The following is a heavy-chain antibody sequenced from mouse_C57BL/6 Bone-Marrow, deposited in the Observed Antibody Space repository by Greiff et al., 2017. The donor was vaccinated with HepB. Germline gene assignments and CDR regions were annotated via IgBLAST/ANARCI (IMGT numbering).Heavy chain of an antibody. CDR1: GYTFTSYW. Sequence: VQLQQPGAELVKPGASVKMSCKASGYTFTSYWITWVKQRPGQGLEWIGDIYPGSGSTNYNEKFKSKATLTVDTSSSTAYMQLSSLTSEDSAVYYCARAHLWLQRGYDFGDWGQGATLTVAS. D-gene: IGHD2-2*01. J-gene: IGHJ2*01. V-gene: IGHV1-55*01. CDR3: ARAHLWLQRGYDFGD. CDR2: IYPGSGST.